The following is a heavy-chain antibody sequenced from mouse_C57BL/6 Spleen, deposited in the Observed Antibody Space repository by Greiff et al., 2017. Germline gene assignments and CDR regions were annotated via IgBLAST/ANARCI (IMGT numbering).Heavy chain of an antibody. J-gene: IGHJ2*01. V-gene: IGHV14-4*01. CDR2: IDPENGDT. Sequence: DVQLQESGAELVRPGASVKLSCTASGFNIKDDYMHWVKQRPEQGLEWIGWIDPENGDTEYASKVQGKATITADTSSNTAYLLLSILTSEDTAVYYCTAYYGSSRGDDWGQGTTLTVSS. CDR1: GFNIKDDY. D-gene: IGHD1-1*01. CDR3: TAYYGSSRGDD.